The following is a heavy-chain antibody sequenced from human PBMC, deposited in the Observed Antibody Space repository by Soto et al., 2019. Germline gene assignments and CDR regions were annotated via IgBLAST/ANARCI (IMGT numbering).Heavy chain of an antibody. Sequence: QVQLQESGPGLVKPSQTLSLTCTVSGGSISSGGYYWSWIRQHPGKGLEWIGYIYYSGSTYYNPSPKSRVTIPVHTSKNQSPLKLSSVTAADTAVYYCARELRFGEDYYGMDVWGQGTTVTVSS. CDR1: GGSISSGGYY. J-gene: IGHJ6*02. D-gene: IGHD3-10*01. V-gene: IGHV4-31*03. CDR3: ARELRFGEDYYGMDV. CDR2: IYYSGST.